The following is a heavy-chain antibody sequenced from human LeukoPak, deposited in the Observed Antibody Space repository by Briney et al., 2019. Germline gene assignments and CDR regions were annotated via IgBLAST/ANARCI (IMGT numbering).Heavy chain of an antibody. CDR1: GFTFSSYS. CDR2: ISSSSSYI. D-gene: IGHD4-11*01. J-gene: IGHJ4*02. V-gene: IGHV3-21*01. Sequence: GGSLRLSCAASGFTFSSYSMNWVRQAPGKGLEWVSSISSSSSYIYYADSVKGRFTISRDNAKNSLYLQMNSLRAEDTAVYYCARDKITYSNYSPPDYWGQGTLVTVSS. CDR3: ARDKITYSNYSPPDY.